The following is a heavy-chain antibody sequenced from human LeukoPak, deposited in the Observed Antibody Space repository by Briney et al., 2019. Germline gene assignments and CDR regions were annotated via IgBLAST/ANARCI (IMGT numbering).Heavy chain of an antibody. Sequence: SETLSLTCTVSGDSISSYYWSWIRQPPGKGLEWIGYIYYSGSTNYNPSLKSRVTMSIDTSKNHFSLHLTSVTAADTVVYFCARRALSVSTVRGVNWYFDLWGRGTLVTVAS. V-gene: IGHV4-59*01. CDR1: GDSISSYY. D-gene: IGHD3-10*02. J-gene: IGHJ2*01. CDR2: IYYSGST. CDR3: ARRALSVSTVRGVNWYFDL.